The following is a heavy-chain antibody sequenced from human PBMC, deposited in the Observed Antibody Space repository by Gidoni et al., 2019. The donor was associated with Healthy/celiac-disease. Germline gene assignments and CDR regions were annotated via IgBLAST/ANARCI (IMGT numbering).Heavy chain of an antibody. J-gene: IGHJ4*02. CDR1: GGTFSSYA. CDR2: IIPIFGTA. V-gene: IGHV1-69*01. Sequence: QVQLVQSGAEVQKPGSSVKVSCKASGGTFSSYAISWVRQAPGQGLEWMGGIIPIFGTANYAQKFQGRVTITADESTSTAYMELSSLRSEDTAVYYCAVEVGYCSSTSCYREYYFDYWGQGTLVTVSS. D-gene: IGHD2-2*02. CDR3: AVEVGYCSSTSCYREYYFDY.